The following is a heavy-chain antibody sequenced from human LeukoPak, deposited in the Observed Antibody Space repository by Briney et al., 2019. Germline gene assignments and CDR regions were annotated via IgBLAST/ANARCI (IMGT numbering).Heavy chain of an antibody. V-gene: IGHV4-31*03. D-gene: IGHD6-6*01. CDR3: ARGRSSDY. CDR1: GGSISSGGYY. Sequence: SETLSLTCTVSGGSISSGGYYWSWIRQHPGRGLEWIGYVYDSGSTYYNPSLKSRVTISVDTSKNQFSLKLSSVTAADTAVYYCARGRSSDYGGQGTLVTVFS. J-gene: IGHJ4*02. CDR2: VYDSGST.